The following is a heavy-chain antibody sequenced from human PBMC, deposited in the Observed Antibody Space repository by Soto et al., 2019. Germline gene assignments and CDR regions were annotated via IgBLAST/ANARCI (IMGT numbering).Heavy chain of an antibody. Sequence: QVQLVQSGVEVKKPGASVKVSCKASGYTFLSYGISWVRQAPGQGLEWMGWISAYCGNTDYAQRLQDRVTLTTDTSTSTAYMELRSLRSDDTAVYYCARNPSGSSFDYWGQGTLVTVSS. CDR3: ARNPSGSSFDY. CDR1: GYTFLSYG. V-gene: IGHV1-18*01. CDR2: ISAYCGNT. D-gene: IGHD1-26*01. J-gene: IGHJ4*02.